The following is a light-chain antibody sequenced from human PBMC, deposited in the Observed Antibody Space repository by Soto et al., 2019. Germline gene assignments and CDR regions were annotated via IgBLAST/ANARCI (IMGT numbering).Light chain of an antibody. CDR1: QSALYSSNNKNY. Sequence: DIVMTQSPDSLAVSLGERATINCKSSQSALYSSNNKNYLAWYQQKPGQPPKLLIYWASTRESGVPDRFSGSGSGTDFTLTISSLQAEDGAVYYCQQYYSTPVTFGGGTKVEIK. CDR3: QQYYSTPVT. CDR2: WAS. J-gene: IGKJ4*01. V-gene: IGKV4-1*01.